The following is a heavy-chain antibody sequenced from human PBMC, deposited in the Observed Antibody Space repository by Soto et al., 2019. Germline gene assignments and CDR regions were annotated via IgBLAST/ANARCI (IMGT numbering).Heavy chain of an antibody. D-gene: IGHD1-20*01. J-gene: IGHJ4*02. V-gene: IGHV2-70*11. CDR2: IDWDDDK. Sequence: SGPTLVNPTQTLTLTCTFSGFSLSTSGMCVSWICQPPGKALEWLARIDWDDDKYYSTSLKTRLTISKDTSKNQVVLTMTNMDPVDTATYYCARIRGSGYNRAVDYWGQGTLVTVSS. CDR1: GFSLSTSGMC. CDR3: ARIRGSGYNRAVDY.